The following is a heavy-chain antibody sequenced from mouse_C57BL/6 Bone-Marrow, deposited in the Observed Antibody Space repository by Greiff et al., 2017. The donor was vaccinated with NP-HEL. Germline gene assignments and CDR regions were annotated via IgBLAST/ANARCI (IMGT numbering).Heavy chain of an antibody. CDR2: ISYDGSN. CDR3: ARNRGPLYAMDY. CDR1: GYSITSGYY. D-gene: IGHD3-3*01. J-gene: IGHJ4*01. V-gene: IGHV3-6*01. Sequence: ESGPGLVKPSQSLSLTCSVTGYSITSGYYWNWIRQFPGNKLEWMGYISYDGSNNYNPSLKNRISITRDTSKNQFFLKLNSVTTEDTATYYCARNRGPLYAMDYWGQGTSVTVSS.